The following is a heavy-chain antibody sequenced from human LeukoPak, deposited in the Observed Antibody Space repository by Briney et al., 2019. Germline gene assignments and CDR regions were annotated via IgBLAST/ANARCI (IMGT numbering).Heavy chain of an antibody. V-gene: IGHV1-18*01. CDR2: ISAYNGNT. CDR1: GYTFTSYG. CDR3: ATHSLSNWLDP. D-gene: IGHD2/OR15-2a*01. J-gene: IGHJ5*02. Sequence: ASVKVTCKASGYTFTSYGISWVRQAPGQGLEWMGWISAYNGNTNYAQKLQGRVTMTTDTSTSTAYMELRSLRSDDTAVYYCATHSLSNWLDPWGQGTLVTVSS.